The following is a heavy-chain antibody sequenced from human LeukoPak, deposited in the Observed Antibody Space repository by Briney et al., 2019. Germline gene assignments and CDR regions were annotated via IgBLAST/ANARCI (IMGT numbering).Heavy chain of an antibody. J-gene: IGHJ4*02. CDR2: IYYSGST. CDR1: GGSISSGGYY. V-gene: IGHV4-31*03. Sequence: SETLSLTCTVSGGSISSGGYYWSWIRQHPGRGLEWIGYIYYSGSTYYNPSLKSRVTISVDTSKNQFSLKLSSVTAADTAVYYCAREFDSSGYMDYWGQGTLVTVSS. D-gene: IGHD3-22*01. CDR3: AREFDSSGYMDY.